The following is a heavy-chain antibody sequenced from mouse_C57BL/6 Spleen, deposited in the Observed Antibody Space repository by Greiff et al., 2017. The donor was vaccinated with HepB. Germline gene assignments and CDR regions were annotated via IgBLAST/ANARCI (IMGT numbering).Heavy chain of an antibody. D-gene: IGHD3-2*02. CDR3: ARSGHSWFAY. Sequence: QVQLQQPGAELVKPGASVKLSCKASGYTFTSYWMHWVKQRPGRGLEWIGMIHPNSGSTNYNEKFKSKATLTVDKSSSTAYMQLDSLTSEDSAVYYCARSGHSWFAYWGQGTLVTVSA. CDR2: IHPNSGST. CDR1: GYTFTSYW. V-gene: IGHV1-64*01. J-gene: IGHJ3*01.